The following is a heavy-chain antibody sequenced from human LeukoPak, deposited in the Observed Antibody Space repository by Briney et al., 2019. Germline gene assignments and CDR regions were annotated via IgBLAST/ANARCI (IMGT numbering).Heavy chain of an antibody. J-gene: IGHJ4*02. Sequence: PSETLSLTCTVSGGSISSYYWSWLRQPPGKGLEWLGYIYYSGSTNYNPSLKSRVTISVDTSKNQFSLKLSSVTAADTAVYYCARHINGGFDYWGQGTLVTVSS. V-gene: IGHV4-59*08. D-gene: IGHD3-10*01. CDR3: ARHINGGFDY. CDR2: IYYSGST. CDR1: GGSISSYY.